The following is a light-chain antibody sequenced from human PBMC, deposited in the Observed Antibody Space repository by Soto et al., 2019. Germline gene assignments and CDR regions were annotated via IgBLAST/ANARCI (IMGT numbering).Light chain of an antibody. Sequence: IVMTQSPATLSVSPGEPATLSCRASQSIGTNLAWYQQKPGQPPRLLIYATSTRVTGVPVRFSGGGSGTDFTLTISSLQSEDFAVYYCQQYNGWPRTFGQGTKVDIK. V-gene: IGKV3D-15*01. CDR2: ATS. CDR3: QQYNGWPRT. J-gene: IGKJ1*01. CDR1: QSIGTN.